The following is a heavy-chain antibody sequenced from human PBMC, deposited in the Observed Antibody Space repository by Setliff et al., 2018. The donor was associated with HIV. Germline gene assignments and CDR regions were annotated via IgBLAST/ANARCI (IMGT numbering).Heavy chain of an antibody. CDR2: IIPMYGVA. CDR1: GGTFSSYV. J-gene: IGHJ4*02. V-gene: IGHV1-69*10. CDR3: ARDLVGATGYYFDY. Sequence: SVKVSCKASGGTFSSYVISWVRQAPGQGPEWMGGIIPMYGVANYAQKFQGRVTITRDTSASTAYMELSSLRSEDTAVYYCARDLVGATGYYFDYWGQGTLVTVSS. D-gene: IGHD1-26*01.